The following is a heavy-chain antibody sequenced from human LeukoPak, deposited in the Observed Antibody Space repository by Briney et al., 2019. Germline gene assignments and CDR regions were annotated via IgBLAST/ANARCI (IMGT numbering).Heavy chain of an antibody. D-gene: IGHD6-13*01. CDR3: ARGGRSRTAGLYFDY. CDR2: IYYSGST. V-gene: IGHV4-39*07. CDR1: GGSISSSSYY. Sequence: PSETLSLTCTVSGGSISSSSYYWGWIRQPPGKGLEWIGSIYYSGSTYYNPSLKSRVTISVDTSKNQFSLKLSSVTAADTAVYYCARGGRSRTAGLYFDYWGQGTLVTVSS. J-gene: IGHJ4*02.